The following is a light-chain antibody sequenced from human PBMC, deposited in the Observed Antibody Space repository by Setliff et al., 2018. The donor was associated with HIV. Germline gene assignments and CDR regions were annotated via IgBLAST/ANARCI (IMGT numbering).Light chain of an antibody. V-gene: IGLV2-11*01. CDR2: DVT. CDR1: SSDVGSYNY. CDR3: CSYAGSYTPVI. J-gene: IGLJ2*01. Sequence: QSVLTQPRSVSGSPGQSVTISCTGTSSDVGSYNYVSWYRQHPGKAPKLMIYDVTKRPSGVPDRFSGSKSGNTASLTISGLQAEDEADYYCCSYAGSYTPVIFGGGTKVTVL.